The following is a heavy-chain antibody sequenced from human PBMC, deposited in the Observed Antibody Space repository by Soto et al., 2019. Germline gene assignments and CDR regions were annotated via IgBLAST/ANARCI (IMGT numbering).Heavy chain of an antibody. J-gene: IGHJ3*02. V-gene: IGHV3-30-3*01. Sequence: QVQLVESGGGVVQPGRSLRLSCAASGFTFSHYAMHWVRQAPGKGLEWVALVSHDGNNKYYAESLKGRFNISTDDSKNTLNMQMNSLRTSVTAVYYCAKDFGEDPSRADAFGIWGQGTVVTVSS. D-gene: IGHD2-21*01. CDR3: AKDFGEDPSRADAFGI. CDR1: GFTFSHYA. CDR2: VSHDGNNK.